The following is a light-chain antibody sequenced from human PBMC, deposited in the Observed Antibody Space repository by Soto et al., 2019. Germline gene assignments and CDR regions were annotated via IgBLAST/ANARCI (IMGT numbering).Light chain of an antibody. J-gene: IGKJ1*01. V-gene: IGKV3-15*01. CDR2: GAS. Sequence: EIVMTQSPATLSVYQGERATLSCRASQSVSSNLAWYQQKPGQAPRLLIYGASTRATGIPARFSGSGSGTEFTLTISSLQSEDFAVYYCQQRSNWPRTFGQGTKVDIK. CDR1: QSVSSN. CDR3: QQRSNWPRT.